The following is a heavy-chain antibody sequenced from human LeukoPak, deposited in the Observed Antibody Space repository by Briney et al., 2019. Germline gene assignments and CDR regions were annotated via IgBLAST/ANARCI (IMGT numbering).Heavy chain of an antibody. CDR1: GFTFSSYG. J-gene: IGHJ6*03. V-gene: IGHV3-30*18. D-gene: IGHD6-13*01. CDR2: ISYDGSNK. Sequence: PGGSLRLSCAASGFTFSSYGMHWVRQAPGKGLEWVAVISYDGSNKYYADSVKGRFTISRDNSKNTLYLQMNSLRAEDTAVYYCAKEGIAAAVRYYYYYMDVWGKGTTVTVSS. CDR3: AKEGIAAAVRYYYYYMDV.